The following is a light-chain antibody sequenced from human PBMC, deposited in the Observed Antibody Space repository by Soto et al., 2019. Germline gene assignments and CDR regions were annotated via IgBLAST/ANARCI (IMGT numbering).Light chain of an antibody. CDR2: DNN. Sequence: QSVLTQPPSASGTPGQRVTISCSGSSSNIGTNTVNRYQQLPGTAPKLLIYDNNHRPSGVPDRFSGSKSGTSASLAISGLQSEPEADYYCAAWDDSLNGWVFGGGTKLTVL. J-gene: IGLJ3*02. CDR3: AAWDDSLNGWV. CDR1: SSNIGTNT. V-gene: IGLV1-44*01.